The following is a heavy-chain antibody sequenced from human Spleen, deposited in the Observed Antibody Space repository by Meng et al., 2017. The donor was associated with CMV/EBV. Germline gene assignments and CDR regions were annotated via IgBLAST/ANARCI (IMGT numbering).Heavy chain of an antibody. D-gene: IGHD3-22*01. CDR1: GVTINTST. J-gene: IGHJ4*02. Sequence: GVTINTSTLTWYRQAQGQGMGLVSAISGSGGQTYYGDSVKNRFTISRDDSTNTLYLQMTSLVIDDTAVYYCARGPYYDGVDYGLDFWGQGTLVTVSS. CDR2: ISGSGGQT. CDR3: ARGPYYDGVDYGLDF. V-gene: IGHV3-23*01.